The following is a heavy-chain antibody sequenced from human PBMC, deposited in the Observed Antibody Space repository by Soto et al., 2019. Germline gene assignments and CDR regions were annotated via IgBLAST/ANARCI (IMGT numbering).Heavy chain of an antibody. CDR3: ATLSDYPT. Sequence: GGSLRLSCAASGFTFSSYGLSWVRQAPGKGLEWVSSITESGDSTYYADSVKGRFTISRDNSKNTLDLQMNSLRAEDAAVYYCATLSDYPTWGQGTQVTVSS. CDR2: ITESGDST. V-gene: IGHV3-23*01. CDR1: GFTFSSYG. J-gene: IGHJ1*01. D-gene: IGHD5-12*01.